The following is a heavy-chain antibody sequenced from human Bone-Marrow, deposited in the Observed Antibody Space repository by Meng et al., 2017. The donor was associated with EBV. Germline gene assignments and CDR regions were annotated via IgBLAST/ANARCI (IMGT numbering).Heavy chain of an antibody. CDR2: ISTFNGGT. CDR1: HYTFTDYH. V-gene: IGHV1-18*01. D-gene: IGHD1-1*01. Sequence: QVQLVQAGGEVKKPGASVKVSCKASHYTFTDYHIHWVRQAPGQGLEWVGWISTFNGGTNYAQNLQGRVTMTTDTSTTTAYMELRSLRSDDTAVYYCARDGPGYGYFDFWGQGSLVTVSS. J-gene: IGHJ4*02. CDR3: ARDGPGYGYFDF.